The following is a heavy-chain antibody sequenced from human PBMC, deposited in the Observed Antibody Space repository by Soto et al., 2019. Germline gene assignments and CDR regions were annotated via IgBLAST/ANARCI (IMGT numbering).Heavy chain of an antibody. D-gene: IGHD2-2*01. J-gene: IGHJ6*02. CDR1: GGTFSSYA. CDR3: ARHVPAAGYYYGMDV. CDR2: IIPIFGTA. V-gene: IGHV1-69*12. Sequence: QVQLVQSGAEVKKPGSSVKVSCKASGGTFSSYAISWVRQAPGQGLEWMGGIIPIFGTANYAQKFQGRVTFPAEESTSTAYMELSSVRSEDTAVYYCARHVPAAGYYYGMDVWGQGTTVTVSS.